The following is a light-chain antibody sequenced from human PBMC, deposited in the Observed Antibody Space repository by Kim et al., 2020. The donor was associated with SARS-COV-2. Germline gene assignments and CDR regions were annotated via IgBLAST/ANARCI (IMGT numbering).Light chain of an antibody. CDR3: QQANSFPRT. CDR2: AAS. CDR1: QDISRW. J-gene: IGKJ1*01. V-gene: IGKV1-12*01. Sequence: DVQMTQSPSSVSASVGDRVTISCRASQDISRWLAWYQQKPGKAPKLLIYAASTLQGGVPSRFSGSGSGTDFTLTTTSLQAEDFATYYCQQANSFPRTFGQGTKVDIK.